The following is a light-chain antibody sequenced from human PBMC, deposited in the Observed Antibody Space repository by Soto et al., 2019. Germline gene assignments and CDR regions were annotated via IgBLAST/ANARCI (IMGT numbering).Light chain of an antibody. CDR1: SSNIGALYD. CDR2: DNN. V-gene: IGLV1-40*01. Sequence: QYVLTQPPSVSGAPGQRVTISCTGSSSNIGALYDVNWYQQLPGTAPKLLIYDNNNRPSGVPDRFSGSKSGTSASLAITGLQAEDEADYYCQSYDNSLSGHVVFGGGTKLTFL. J-gene: IGLJ2*01. CDR3: QSYDNSLSGHVV.